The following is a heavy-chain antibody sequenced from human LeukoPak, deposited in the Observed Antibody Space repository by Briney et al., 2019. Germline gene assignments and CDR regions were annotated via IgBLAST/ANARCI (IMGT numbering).Heavy chain of an antibody. CDR2: ISSNGGST. CDR3: ATRDSANWPWNY. CDR1: GFTFSSYA. Sequence: TGGSLRLSCAASGFTFSSYAMHWVRQAPGKGLEYVSAISSNGGSTYYANSVKGRFTISRDNAKNSLYLQMNSLRAEDTAVYYCATRDSANWPWNYWGQGTLVTVSS. V-gene: IGHV3-64*01. D-gene: IGHD3-22*01. J-gene: IGHJ4*02.